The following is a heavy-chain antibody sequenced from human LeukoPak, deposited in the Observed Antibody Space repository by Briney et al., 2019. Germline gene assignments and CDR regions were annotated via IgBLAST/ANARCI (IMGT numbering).Heavy chain of an antibody. V-gene: IGHV5-51*01. D-gene: IGHD3-22*01. CDR1: GFTFTTHW. J-gene: IGHJ4*02. Sequence: GESLKISCKTSGFTFTTHWIAWVRQMPGKGLELMGIIYPGDSDTNYSPSFQGQVTISADKSISTAYLQWSSLKASDTAMYYCARVYYYDSSGYFARYYFDYWGQGTLVTVSS. CDR3: ARVYYYDSSGYFARYYFDY. CDR2: IYPGDSDT.